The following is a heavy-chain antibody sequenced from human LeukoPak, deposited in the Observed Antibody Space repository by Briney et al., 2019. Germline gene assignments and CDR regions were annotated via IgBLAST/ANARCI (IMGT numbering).Heavy chain of an antibody. CDR2: INHSGST. D-gene: IGHD3-22*01. CDR3: ARDRYYYDSSGYYSFDY. V-gene: IGHV4-34*01. Sequence: KPSETLSLTCAVYGGSFSGYYWSWIRQPPGKGLEWIGEINHSGSTNYNPSLKSRVTMSVDTSKNQFSLKLSSVTAADTAVYYCARDRYYYDSSGYYSFDYWGQGTLVTVSS. J-gene: IGHJ4*02. CDR1: GGSFSGYY.